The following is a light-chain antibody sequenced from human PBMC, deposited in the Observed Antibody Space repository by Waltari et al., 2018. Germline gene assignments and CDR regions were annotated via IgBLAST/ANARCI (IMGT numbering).Light chain of an antibody. Sequence: QSVLTQPPSVSGAPGQGVYIPCTGTGPNPGAGYDVHWYQQLPGKAPRLLIYGTSSRPPGVPDRFFGSQSGTSASLAITGLQAEDEADYYCQSYDTSLSVVFGGGTKLTVL. CDR3: QSYDTSLSVV. V-gene: IGLV1-40*01. CDR1: GPNPGAGYD. CDR2: GTS. J-gene: IGLJ2*01.